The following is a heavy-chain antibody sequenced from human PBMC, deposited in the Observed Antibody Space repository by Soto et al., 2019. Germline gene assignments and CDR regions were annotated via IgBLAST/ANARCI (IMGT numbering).Heavy chain of an antibody. CDR3: AKDGMGRGVPPLGFGMEV. D-gene: IGHD3-10*01. CDR1: GFPFSRYA. Sequence: GSLRLSCAASGFPFSRYAMSLVRQAPGKGLEWVSGISGSGGSTYYADPVKGRFTISRDNSKNTLYLQVNSLRAEDTALYYCAKDGMGRGVPPLGFGMEVWGQGTTGTVS. V-gene: IGHV3-23*01. J-gene: IGHJ6*02. CDR2: ISGSGGST.